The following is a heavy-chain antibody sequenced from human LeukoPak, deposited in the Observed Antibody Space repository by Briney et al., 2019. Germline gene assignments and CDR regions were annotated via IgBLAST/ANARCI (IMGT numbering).Heavy chain of an antibody. Sequence: ASVKVSCKASGYTFTGYYMYLVRQAPGPRLEWMGWINPNSGGTNYAQKFQGRVTTTRATSISTAYMELSRLRSDDTAVYYCARGYCSGGSCFNFDYWGQGTLVTVSS. CDR1: GYTFTGYY. CDR3: ARGYCSGGSCFNFDY. D-gene: IGHD2-15*01. J-gene: IGHJ4*02. V-gene: IGHV1-2*02. CDR2: INPNSGGT.